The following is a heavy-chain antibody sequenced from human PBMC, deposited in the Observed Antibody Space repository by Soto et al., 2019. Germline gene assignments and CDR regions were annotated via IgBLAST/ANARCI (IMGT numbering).Heavy chain of an antibody. J-gene: IGHJ6*02. CDR1: GFSLSTSGMR. V-gene: IGHV2-70*04. CDR2: IDWDDDK. Sequence: SGPTLVNPTPTLTLTCTFSGFSLSTSGMRVSWIRQPPGKALEWIARIDWDDDKFYSTSLKTRLTISKETSKNQGVLTMTNMDPVDTATYYCARNAGYGMDVWGQGTTVTVSS. CDR3: ARNAGYGMDV.